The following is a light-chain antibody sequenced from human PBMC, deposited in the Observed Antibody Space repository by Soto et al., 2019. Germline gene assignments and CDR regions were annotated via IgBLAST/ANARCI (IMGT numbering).Light chain of an antibody. V-gene: IGKV3-20*01. CDR3: QQYHSSTGT. CDR2: DAS. Sequence: EIVLTQSPGTLSLSPGERATLSCRASQSLSSDSLAWYQQKPGQAPRLLMFDASSRAAGIPDRFRGSGSGTDFTLTISRLEPEDFAVYYCQQYHSSTGTFGQATRVEIK. CDR1: QSLSSDS. J-gene: IGKJ1*01.